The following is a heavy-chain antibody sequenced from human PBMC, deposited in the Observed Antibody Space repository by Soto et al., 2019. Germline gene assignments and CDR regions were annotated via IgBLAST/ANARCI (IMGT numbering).Heavy chain of an antibody. CDR2: ISGSGGST. CDR1: RFTFSGYS. D-gene: IGHD3-3*02. CDR3: AKSYGDTWKHYYFDY. V-gene: IGHV3-23*01. Sequence: EVQLLESGGGLVQPGGSLRLSCAASRFTFSGYSMSWVRQAPGKGLEWVSGISGSGGSTYCADSVKGRFTISRDNSESTLFLQMNSLRAEDTALYYCAKSYGDTWKHYYFDYWGQGTLVTVSS. J-gene: IGHJ4*02.